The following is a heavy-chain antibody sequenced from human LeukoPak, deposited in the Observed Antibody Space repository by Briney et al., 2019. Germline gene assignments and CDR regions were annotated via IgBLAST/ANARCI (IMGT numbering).Heavy chain of an antibody. CDR3: ARDLKRGYSSGRYSWGTGSSNDY. D-gene: IGHD6-19*01. J-gene: IGHJ4*02. Sequence: GASVKVSCKASGYTFTGNYMHWVRQAPGQGLEWMGWINPNSGGTNYAQKFQGRVTMTRDTSINTAYMELSRLRSDDTAVYYCARDLKRGYSSGRYSWGTGSSNDYWGQGTLVTVSS. CDR1: GYTFTGNY. V-gene: IGHV1-2*02. CDR2: INPNSGGT.